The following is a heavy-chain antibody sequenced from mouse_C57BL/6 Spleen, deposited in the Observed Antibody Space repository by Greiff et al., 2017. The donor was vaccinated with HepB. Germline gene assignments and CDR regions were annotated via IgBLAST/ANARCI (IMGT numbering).Heavy chain of an antibody. J-gene: IGHJ4*01. Sequence: EVHLVESGGGLVKPGGSLKLSCAASGFTFSDYGMHWVRQAPEKGLEWVAYISSGSSTIYYADTVKGRFTISRDNAKNTLFLQMTSLRSEDTAMYYCARPGGRSYYYAMDYWGQGTSVTVSS. D-gene: IGHD1-1*02. CDR1: GFTFSDYG. V-gene: IGHV5-17*01. CDR3: ARPGGRSYYYAMDY. CDR2: ISSGSSTI.